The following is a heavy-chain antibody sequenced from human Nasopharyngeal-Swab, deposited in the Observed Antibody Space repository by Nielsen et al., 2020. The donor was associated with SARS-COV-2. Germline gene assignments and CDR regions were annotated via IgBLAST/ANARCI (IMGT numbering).Heavy chain of an antibody. J-gene: IGHJ4*02. D-gene: IGHD3-22*01. V-gene: IGHV4-34*01. CDR3: ARGHRSISMIVVVIATAHFYFDS. CDR1: GGSFSGYY. CDR2: INHSGTT. Sequence: SETLSLTCAVYGGSFSGYYWSWIRQPPGKGLEWIGEINHSGTTGYNPSLKSRVTISSDTSKNQFSLKLSPVTAADTAVYYCARGHRSISMIVVVIATAHFYFDSWGRGTLVTVTS.